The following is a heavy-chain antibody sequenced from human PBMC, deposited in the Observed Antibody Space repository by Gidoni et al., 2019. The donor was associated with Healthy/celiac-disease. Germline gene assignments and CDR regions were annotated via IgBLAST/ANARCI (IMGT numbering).Heavy chain of an antibody. D-gene: IGHD2-2*01. CDR2: IIPIFGTA. CDR3: ARDISEYCSSTSCYWAAFDI. CDR1: GGTFSSYA. J-gene: IGHJ3*02. Sequence: VQLVQSGAEVKKPGSSVKVSCKASGGTFSSYAISWVRQAPGQGLEWMGGIIPIFGTANYAQKFQGRGTITADEATSPAYMELSSLRSEDTAVYYFARDISEYCSSTSCYWAAFDIWGQGTMVTVSS. V-gene: IGHV1-69*01.